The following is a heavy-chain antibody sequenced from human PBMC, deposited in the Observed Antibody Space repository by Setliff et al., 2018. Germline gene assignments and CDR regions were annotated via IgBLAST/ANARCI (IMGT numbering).Heavy chain of an antibody. D-gene: IGHD3-10*01. V-gene: IGHV1-8*03. Sequence: ASVKVSCKASGYTFTSYDINWVRQATGQGLEWMGWMNPNSGNTGYAQKFQGRVTITRNTSISTAYMELSSLSSEDTAVYYCARGLLWFGEPSWWGQGTLVTVSS. CDR3: ARGLLWFGEPSW. CDR2: MNPNSGNT. CDR1: GYTFTSYD. J-gene: IGHJ4*02.